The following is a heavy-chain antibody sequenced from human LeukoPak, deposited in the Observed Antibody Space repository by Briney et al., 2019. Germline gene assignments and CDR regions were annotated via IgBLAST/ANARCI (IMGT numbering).Heavy chain of an antibody. D-gene: IGHD2-2*01. J-gene: IGHJ4*02. Sequence: GGSLRLSCAASGFTFTSYAMSWIRQAPGKGLEWVSAISGGGEDTYYPDSVKGRFTISRDNSKNTLYLQMNSLRAEDTAVYYCAKDHWEGYCSSTSCYHFDYWGQGTLVTVSS. CDR3: AKDHWEGYCSSTSCYHFDY. CDR2: ISGGGEDT. CDR1: GFTFTSYA. V-gene: IGHV3-23*01.